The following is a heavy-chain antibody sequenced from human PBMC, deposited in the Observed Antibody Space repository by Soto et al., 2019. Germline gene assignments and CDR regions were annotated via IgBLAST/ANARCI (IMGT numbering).Heavy chain of an antibody. D-gene: IGHD5-12*01. J-gene: IGHJ4*02. CDR1: GGSINNNF. CDR3: ARHDIPGGYNYYIGVDY. CDR2: VYYYGHT. Sequence: SETLSLTCTVSGGSINNNFWGWIRQPPGKGLEWIGYVYYYGHTDYNPSLESRVTIAVDTSKNQFSLKLSSVTAADTAVYYCARHDIPGGYNYYIGVDYWGQGTLVTVSS. V-gene: IGHV4-59*08.